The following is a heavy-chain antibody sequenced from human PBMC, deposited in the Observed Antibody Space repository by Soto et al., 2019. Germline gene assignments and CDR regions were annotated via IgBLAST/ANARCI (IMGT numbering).Heavy chain of an antibody. D-gene: IGHD2-15*01. J-gene: IGHJ6*03. Sequence: ASVKVSCKASGYTFTGYYMHWVRQAPGQGLEWMGWINPNSGGTNYAQKFQGWVTMTRDTSISTAYMELSRLRSDDTAVYYCARGATPSVGWLAYYMDVWGKGTTVTVSS. CDR2: INPNSGGT. CDR3: ARGATPSVGWLAYYMDV. V-gene: IGHV1-2*04. CDR1: GYTFTGYY.